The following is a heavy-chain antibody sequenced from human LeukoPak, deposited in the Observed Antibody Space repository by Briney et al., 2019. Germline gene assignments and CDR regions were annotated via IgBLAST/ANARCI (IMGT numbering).Heavy chain of an antibody. Sequence: PGGSLRLSCAASGFTFSSYAMHWVRQAPGKGLEWVAVISYDGSNKYYADSVKGRFTISRDNAKNTLYLQMNSLRAEDTAVYYCARKWEPSDYWGQGTLVTVSS. CDR1: GFTFSSYA. J-gene: IGHJ4*02. V-gene: IGHV3-30-3*01. D-gene: IGHD1-26*01. CDR3: ARKWEPSDY. CDR2: ISYDGSNK.